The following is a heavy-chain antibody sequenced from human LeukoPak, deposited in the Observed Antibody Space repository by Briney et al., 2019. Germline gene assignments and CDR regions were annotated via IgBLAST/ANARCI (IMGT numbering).Heavy chain of an antibody. V-gene: IGHV3-7*01. D-gene: IGHD6-13*01. Sequence: GGSLRLSCAASGFTFSSYWMSWVRQAPGKGLEWVASINEDGSEKYYVDSVKARFTISRDNGKNSLFLQMSSLRADDTAVFYCARPFSSTWYKYWGQGAHVTVSS. CDR2: INEDGSEK. CDR3: ARPFSSTWYKY. CDR1: GFTFSSYW. J-gene: IGHJ4*02.